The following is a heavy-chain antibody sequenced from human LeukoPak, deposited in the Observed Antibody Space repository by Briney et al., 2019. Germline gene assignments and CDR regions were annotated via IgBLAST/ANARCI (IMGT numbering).Heavy chain of an antibody. D-gene: IGHD6-6*01. CDR1: GGSFSGYY. Sequence: SETLSLTCAVYGGSFSGYYWSWIRQPPGKGLEWIGEINHSGSTNYNPSLKSRVTISVDTSKNQFSPKLSSVTAADTAVYYCARGSAARDFDYWGQGTLVTVSS. V-gene: IGHV4-34*01. CDR2: INHSGST. J-gene: IGHJ4*02. CDR3: ARGSAARDFDY.